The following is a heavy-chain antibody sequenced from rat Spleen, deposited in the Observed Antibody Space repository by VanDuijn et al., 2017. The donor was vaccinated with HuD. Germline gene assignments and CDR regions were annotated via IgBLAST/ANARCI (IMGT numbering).Heavy chain of an antibody. CDR1: GFTFNNYW. V-gene: IGHV5-31*01. D-gene: IGHD1-10*01. J-gene: IGHJ2*01. CDR3: TRGGNYDLDY. Sequence: EVQLVESGGGLVQPGGSLKLSCVASGFTFNNYWMTWIRQAPGKGLEWVASITNASGRTYYPDSVKGRFTISRDTARSALYLQMNILRSEETATYYGTRGGNYDLDYWGRGVMVTVSS. CDR2: ITNASGRT.